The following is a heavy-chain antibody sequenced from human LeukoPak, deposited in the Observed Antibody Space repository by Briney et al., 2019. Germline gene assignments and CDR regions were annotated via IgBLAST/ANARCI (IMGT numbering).Heavy chain of an antibody. CDR2: IYYSGST. CDR1: GGSISSSSYY. CDR3: ASLALGGVGATPSDY. V-gene: IGHV4-39*07. J-gene: IGHJ4*02. Sequence: SGTLSLTCTVSGGSISSSSYYWGWIRQPPGKGLEWIGSIYYSGSTYYNPSLKSRVTISVDTSKNQFSLKLSSVTAADTAVYYCASLALGGVGATPSDYWGQGTLVTVSS. D-gene: IGHD1-26*01.